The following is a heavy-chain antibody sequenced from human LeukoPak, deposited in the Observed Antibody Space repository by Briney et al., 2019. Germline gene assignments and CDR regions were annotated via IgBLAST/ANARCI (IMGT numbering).Heavy chain of an antibody. V-gene: IGHV1-18*01. CDR2: ISAYNGNT. J-gene: IGHJ4*02. Sequence: ASVKVSCKASGYTFTSYGISWVRQAPGQGLEWMGWISAYNGNTNYAQKLQGRVTMTTDTSTSTAYMELRSLRSDDTAVYYCARDRPPRYSSSWYGPPPRDRATFFDYWGQGTLVTVSS. CDR3: ARDRPPRYSSSWYGPPPRDRATFFDY. D-gene: IGHD6-13*01. CDR1: GYTFTSYG.